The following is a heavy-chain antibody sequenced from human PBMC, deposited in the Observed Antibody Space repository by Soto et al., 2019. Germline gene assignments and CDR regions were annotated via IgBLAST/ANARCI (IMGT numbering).Heavy chain of an antibody. CDR1: GFTFSSYS. D-gene: IGHD5-18*01. Sequence: GGSLRLSCAASGFTFSSYSMDWVRQAPGKGLEWVSYISSSSSTIYYADSVKGRFTISRDNAKNSLYLQMNSLRDEDTAVYYCVRAEETAMIGYYYGMDVWGQGTTGTVSS. CDR3: VRAEETAMIGYYYGMDV. J-gene: IGHJ6*02. V-gene: IGHV3-48*02. CDR2: ISSSSSTI.